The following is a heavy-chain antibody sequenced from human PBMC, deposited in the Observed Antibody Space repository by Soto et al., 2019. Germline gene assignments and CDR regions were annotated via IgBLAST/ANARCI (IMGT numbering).Heavy chain of an antibody. J-gene: IGHJ5*02. CDR3: ATGGAADGTFNWFDP. V-gene: IGHV1-24*01. Sequence: ASVKVSCKVSGYTLTELSMHWVRQAPGKGLEWMGGFDPEDGETIYAQKFQGRVTMTEDTSTDTAYMELSSLRSEDTAVYYCATGGAADGTFNWFDPWGQGTLVTVSS. CDR1: GYTLTELS. D-gene: IGHD6-13*01. CDR2: FDPEDGET.